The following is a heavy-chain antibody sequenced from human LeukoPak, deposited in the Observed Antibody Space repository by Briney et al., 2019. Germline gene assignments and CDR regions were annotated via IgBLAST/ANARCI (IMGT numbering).Heavy chain of an antibody. J-gene: IGHJ4*02. CDR1: GGSIGSYY. Sequence: PSETLSLTCTVSGGSIGSYYWSWIRQPPGKGLEWIGYIYYSGSTNYNPSLKSRVTISVDTSKNQLSLKLSSVTAADTAVYYCAGGITGTTMAYWGQGTLVTVSS. CDR2: IYYSGST. V-gene: IGHV4-59*01. D-gene: IGHD1-7*01. CDR3: AGGITGTTMAY.